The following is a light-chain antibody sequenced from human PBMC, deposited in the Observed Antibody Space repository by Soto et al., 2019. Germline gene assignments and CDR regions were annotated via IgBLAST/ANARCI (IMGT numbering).Light chain of an antibody. CDR2: GTS. CDR1: QNISRS. J-gene: IGKJ5*01. CDR3: HQYNGWPRT. V-gene: IGKV3-15*01. Sequence: IVMSQSPVTLSLFPGKRSPLSCRASQNISRSLAWYQQKTGQGPSVLIYGTSTRAGGVPARFSGGGSGTEFTLTITSLQSEDVAVYYCHQYNGWPRTFGQGTRLEIK.